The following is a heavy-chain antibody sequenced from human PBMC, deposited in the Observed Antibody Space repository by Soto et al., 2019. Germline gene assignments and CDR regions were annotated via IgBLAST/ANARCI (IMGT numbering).Heavy chain of an antibody. V-gene: IGHV3-30*18. D-gene: IGHD3-10*01. J-gene: IGHJ4*02. CDR2: ISYDGSNK. CDR1: GFTFSSYG. Sequence: GGSLRLSCAASGFTFSSYGMHWVRQAPGKGLEWVAVISYDGSNKYYADSVKGRFTISRDNSKNMLYLQMNSLRAEDTAVYYCAKDWSSLWFGAFAYWGQGTLVTVSS. CDR3: AKDWSSLWFGAFAY.